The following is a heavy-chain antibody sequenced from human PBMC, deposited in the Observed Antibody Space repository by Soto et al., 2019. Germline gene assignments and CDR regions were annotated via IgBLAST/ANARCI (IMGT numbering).Heavy chain of an antibody. CDR1: GFTFSSYA. D-gene: IGHD3-10*01. V-gene: IGHV3-64*01. Sequence: PGGSLRLSCAASGFTFSSYAMHWVRQAPGKGLEYVSAISSNGVSTYYANSVKGRFTISRDNSKNTLYLQMGSLSAEDMAVYYCARWGVRGVIIKYYYGMDVWGQGTTVTVSS. CDR2: ISSNGVST. J-gene: IGHJ6*02. CDR3: ARWGVRGVIIKYYYGMDV.